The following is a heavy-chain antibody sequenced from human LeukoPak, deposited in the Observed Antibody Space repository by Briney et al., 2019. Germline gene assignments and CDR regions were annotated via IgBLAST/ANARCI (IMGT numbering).Heavy chain of an antibody. Sequence: SGGSLRLSCAASGFTFSSHGMSWVRQAPGKGLEWVSTISGSGDYTYYADSVKGRFTISRDNSKNTLYLQMNSLRAEDTAVYYCAIPERAYGSGSYYLYWGQGTLVTVSS. J-gene: IGHJ4*02. V-gene: IGHV3-23*01. CDR3: AIPERAYGSGSYYLY. D-gene: IGHD3-10*01. CDR2: ISGSGDYT. CDR1: GFTFSSHG.